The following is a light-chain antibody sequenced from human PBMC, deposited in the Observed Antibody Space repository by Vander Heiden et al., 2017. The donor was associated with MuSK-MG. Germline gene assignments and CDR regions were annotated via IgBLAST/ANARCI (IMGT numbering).Light chain of an antibody. Sequence: DIQMTQSPSSLSASVGDRVTITCRASQSISSYLNWYQQKPGKAPELLIYAASILQSGVPSRFSGSGSGTNFTLTISSLQPEDFATYYCQRSDSTPRTFGQGTKVEIK. CDR1: QSISSY. CDR3: QRSDSTPRT. V-gene: IGKV1-39*01. CDR2: AAS. J-gene: IGKJ1*01.